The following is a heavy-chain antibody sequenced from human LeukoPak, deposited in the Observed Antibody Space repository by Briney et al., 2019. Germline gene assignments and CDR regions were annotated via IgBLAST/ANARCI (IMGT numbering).Heavy chain of an antibody. CDR3: TRDRRDGYNYVDL. CDR1: GGSITNYY. D-gene: IGHD5-24*01. Sequence: SETLTLTCTVSGGSITNYYGMWIRQPRGEGGEWIGYISYSGGTNYNPSLKSRVTISVDTSKNQFTLNLSSVTAADSAVYFCTRDRRDGYNYVDLWGQGILVTVSS. J-gene: IGHJ5*02. V-gene: IGHV4-59*01. CDR2: ISYSGGT.